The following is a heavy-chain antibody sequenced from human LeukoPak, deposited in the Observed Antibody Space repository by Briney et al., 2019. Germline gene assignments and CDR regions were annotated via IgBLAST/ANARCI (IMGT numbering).Heavy chain of an antibody. CDR3: ARDYVDHDDY. D-gene: IGHD5-12*01. V-gene: IGHV3-30-3*01. Sequence: GGSLRLSCAASGFTFSSYAIHWVRQAPGKGLEWVAVISYDGSNKYYADSVKGRFTISRDNAKNSLYLQMNSLRAEDTAVYYCARDYVDHDDYWGQGTLVTVSS. CDR2: ISYDGSNK. CDR1: GFTFSSYA. J-gene: IGHJ4*02.